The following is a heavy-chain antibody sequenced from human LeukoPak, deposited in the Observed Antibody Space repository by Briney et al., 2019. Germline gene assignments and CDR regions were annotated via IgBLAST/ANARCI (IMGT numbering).Heavy chain of an antibody. V-gene: IGHV3-23*01. CDR1: GFTFSSYA. CDR2: ISGSGGST. J-gene: IGHJ4*02. Sequence: PGGSLRLSCAASGFTFSSYAMSWVRQAPGKGLEWVSAISGSGGSTYYADSVKGRFTISRDNSKNTLYLQMNSLRAEDTAVYYCAKEVYYDSSGYSTVDYWGQGTLVTVSS. D-gene: IGHD3-22*01. CDR3: AKEVYYDSSGYSTVDY.